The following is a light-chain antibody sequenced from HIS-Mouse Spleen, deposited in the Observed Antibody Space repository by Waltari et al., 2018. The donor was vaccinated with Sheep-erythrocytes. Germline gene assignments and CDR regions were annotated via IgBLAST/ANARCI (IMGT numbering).Light chain of an antibody. CDR1: KLGDKY. Sequence: SYELTQPPSVSVSPGQTASITCSGDKLGDKYACWYQQKPGQSPVLGIYQDSKRPSGTPERFSGSNSGNTAPLTISGTQAMDEADYYCQAWDSSTAVFGGGTKLTVL. J-gene: IGLJ2*01. V-gene: IGLV3-1*01. CDR3: QAWDSSTAV. CDR2: QDS.